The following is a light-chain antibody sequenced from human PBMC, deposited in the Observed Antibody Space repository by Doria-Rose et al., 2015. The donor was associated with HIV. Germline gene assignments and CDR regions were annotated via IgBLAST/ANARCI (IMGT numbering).Light chain of an antibody. CDR2: EVN. J-gene: IGLJ1*01. CDR1: GSYNL. Sequence: GSYNLVSWYQQHPGTAPKHMIYEVNKRPSGVSYRFSGSKSGNTASLTISGLQAEDEADYYCCSYAGTPLVFGSGTKVTVL. V-gene: IGLV2-23*02. CDR3: CSYAGTPLV.